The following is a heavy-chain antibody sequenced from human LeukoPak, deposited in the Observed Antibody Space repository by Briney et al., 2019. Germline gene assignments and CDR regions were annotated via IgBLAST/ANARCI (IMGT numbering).Heavy chain of an antibody. Sequence: GGSLRLSCAASGFTFNSYAMYWVRHPPGKGLEWVSIIGSSGGGIHYADSVKGRFTISRDNSKNAPYLQMNSLRVEDTAVYYCAIDPNWGTHSWGQGVLVTVSS. CDR3: AIDPNWGTHS. D-gene: IGHD7-27*01. CDR1: GFTFNSYA. V-gene: IGHV3-23*01. J-gene: IGHJ4*02. CDR2: IGSSGGGI.